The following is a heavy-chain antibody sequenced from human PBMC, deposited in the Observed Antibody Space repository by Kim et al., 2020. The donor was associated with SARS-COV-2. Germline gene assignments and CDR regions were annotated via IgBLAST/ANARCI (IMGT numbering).Heavy chain of an antibody. J-gene: IGHJ6*02. V-gene: IGHV3-30*18. CDR2: ISYDGSHK. CDR1: GFTFSSYG. Sequence: GGSLRLSCAASGFTFSSYGMHWVRQAPGKGLEWVALISYDGSHKYYADSVKGRFTISRDNSKKTLHLQMNSLRAEDTAVYYCAKDLGQYCSSTSCYSYYGMDVWGQGTTVTVSS. D-gene: IGHD2-2*02. CDR3: AKDLGQYCSSTSCYSYYGMDV.